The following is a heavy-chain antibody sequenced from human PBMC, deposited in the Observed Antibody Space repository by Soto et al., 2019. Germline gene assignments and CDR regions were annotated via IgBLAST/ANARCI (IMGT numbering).Heavy chain of an antibody. CDR2: TTNKANSYTT. Sequence: EVQLVESGGGLVQPGGSLRLSCAASGFILTDHYMDWVRQAPGKGLEWVGRTTNKANSYTTEYAASVKGRFTTSRDDSNNSLYLQMISLKTLDTAVFYFASLAGAKERFDYWGRGTLVSV. CDR3: ASLAGAKERFDY. CDR1: GFILTDHY. D-gene: IGHD3-10*01. J-gene: IGHJ4*02. V-gene: IGHV3-72*01.